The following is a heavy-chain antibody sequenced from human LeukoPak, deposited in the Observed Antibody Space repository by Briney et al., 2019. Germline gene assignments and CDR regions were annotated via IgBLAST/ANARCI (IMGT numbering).Heavy chain of an antibody. CDR2: IYYSGST. Sequence: PSETLSLTCTVSGGSIRSSSYYWGWLRQPPGKGLEWIGSIYYSGSTYYNPSLKSRVTISVDTSKNQFSLTLSSVTAADTAVYYCARSQQLGEYYFDYWGQGTLVTVSS. V-gene: IGHV4-39*01. D-gene: IGHD6-13*01. J-gene: IGHJ4*02. CDR3: ARSQQLGEYYFDY. CDR1: GGSIRSSSYY.